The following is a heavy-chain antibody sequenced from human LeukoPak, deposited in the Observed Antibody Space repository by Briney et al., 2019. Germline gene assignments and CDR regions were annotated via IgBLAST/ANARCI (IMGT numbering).Heavy chain of an antibody. V-gene: IGHV4-61*02. J-gene: IGHJ4*02. CDR1: GGSISSGSYY. Sequence: SETLSLTCTVSGGSISSGSYYWSWIRQPAGKGLEWIGRIYTSGSTNYNPSLKSRVTISVDTSKNQFSLKLSSVTAADTAVYYCASMTTVTTKAYYFDYWGQGTLVTVSS. D-gene: IGHD4-17*01. CDR2: IYTSGST. CDR3: ASMTTVTTKAYYFDY.